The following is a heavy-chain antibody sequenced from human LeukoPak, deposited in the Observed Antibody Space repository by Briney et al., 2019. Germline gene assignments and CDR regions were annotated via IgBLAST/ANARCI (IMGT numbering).Heavy chain of an antibody. Sequence: GGSLRLSCAASGFIFDDYAMHWVRQAPGKGLEWVSGISWNSGSIGYADSVKGRFTISRDNAKNSLYLQMNSLRAEDTALYYCAKDSGDDTAMGGFDYWGQGTLVTVSS. J-gene: IGHJ4*02. CDR2: ISWNSGSI. CDR3: AKDSGDDTAMGGFDY. V-gene: IGHV3-9*01. D-gene: IGHD5-18*01. CDR1: GFIFDDYA.